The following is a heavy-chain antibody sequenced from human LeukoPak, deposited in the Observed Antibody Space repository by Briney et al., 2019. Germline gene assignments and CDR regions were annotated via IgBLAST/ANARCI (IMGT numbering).Heavy chain of an antibody. D-gene: IGHD6-6*01. Sequence: ASVKVSCKASGGTFSSYAISWVRQAPGQGLEWMGGIIPIFGTANYAQKFQGRVTITADESTSTAYMELSSLRSEDTAVYYCARTPYSSSSGWYFDLWGRGTLVTVSS. CDR3: ARTPYSSSSGWYFDL. CDR2: IIPIFGTA. V-gene: IGHV1-69*13. CDR1: GGTFSSYA. J-gene: IGHJ2*01.